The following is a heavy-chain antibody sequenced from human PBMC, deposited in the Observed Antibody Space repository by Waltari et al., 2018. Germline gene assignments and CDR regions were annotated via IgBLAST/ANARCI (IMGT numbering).Heavy chain of an antibody. CDR3: ARQSVLLWFGEGPMDV. CDR1: GYSFTSYW. Sequence: EVQLVQSGAEVKKPGESLKISCKGSGYSFTSYWIGWVRQMPGNGLEWMGIIYPGDSDTRYSPSFQGQVTISADKSISTAYLQWSSLKASDTAMYYCARQSVLLWFGEGPMDVWGKGTTVTVSS. D-gene: IGHD3-10*01. CDR2: IYPGDSDT. J-gene: IGHJ6*03. V-gene: IGHV5-51*01.